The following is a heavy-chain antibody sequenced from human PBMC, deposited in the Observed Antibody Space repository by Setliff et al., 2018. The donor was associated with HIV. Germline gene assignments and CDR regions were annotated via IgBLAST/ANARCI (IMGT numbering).Heavy chain of an antibody. J-gene: IGHJ3*02. CDR1: GGSISSYY. CDR3: ARHYPRSDDAFDI. CDR2: IYHSGST. V-gene: IGHV4-59*08. Sequence: KPSETLSLTCTVSGGSISSYYWSWIRQPPGKRLEWIGYIYHSGSTNYNPSLESRVTISVDTSKNQFSLRLSSVTAADTAVYYCARHYPRSDDAFDIWGQGTMVTVSS. D-gene: IGHD6-19*01.